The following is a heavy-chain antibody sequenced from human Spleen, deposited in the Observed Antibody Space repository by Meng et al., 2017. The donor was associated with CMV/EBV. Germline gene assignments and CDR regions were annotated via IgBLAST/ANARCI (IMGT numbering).Heavy chain of an antibody. CDR1: GFTFSSYW. D-gene: IGHD2-2*01. CDR2: ISSGSSTK. Sequence: GESLKISCAASGFTFSSYWMSWIRQAPGKGLEWVSYISSGSSTKYYADFVGGRFSISRDNARNSLYLQMDSLRAEDTAVYYCARDRKEYCSSTRCYNGMDVWGQGTTVTVSS. J-gene: IGHJ6*02. CDR3: ARDRKEYCSSTRCYNGMDV. V-gene: IGHV3-48*04.